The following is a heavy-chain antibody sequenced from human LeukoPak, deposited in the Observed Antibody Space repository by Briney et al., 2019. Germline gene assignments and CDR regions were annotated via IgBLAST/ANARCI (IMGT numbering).Heavy chain of an antibody. CDR2: ISSSGSTI. J-gene: IGHJ4*02. V-gene: IGHV3-11*01. CDR1: GFTFSDYY. CDR3: AKDPRTYYYDSPSVY. Sequence: GGSLRLSCAASGFTFSDYYMSWIRQAPGKGLEWVSYISSSGSTIYYADSVKGRFTISRDNAKNSLYLQMNSLRAEDTAVYYCAKDPRTYYYDSPSVYWGQGTLVTVSS. D-gene: IGHD3-22*01.